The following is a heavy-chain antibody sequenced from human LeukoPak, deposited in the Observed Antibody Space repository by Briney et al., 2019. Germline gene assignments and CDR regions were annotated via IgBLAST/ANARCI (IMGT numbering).Heavy chain of an antibody. V-gene: IGHV3-21*01. CDR3: ATDKYGGPVH. D-gene: IGHD5-12*01. CDR2: ISSSSSYI. Sequence: KPGGSLRLSCAASGFTFSSYSMNWVRQAPGKGLEWVSSISSSSSYIYYADSVKGRFTISRDNAKNSLYLQMNSLKDEDTAVYYCATDKYGGPVHWGQGTLVTVSS. J-gene: IGHJ4*02. CDR1: GFTFSSYS.